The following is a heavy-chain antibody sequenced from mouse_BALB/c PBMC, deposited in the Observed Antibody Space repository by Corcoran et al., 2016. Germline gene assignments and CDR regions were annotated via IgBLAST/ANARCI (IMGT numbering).Heavy chain of an antibody. CDR3: AREPYAMDY. V-gene: IGHV9-3-1*01. CDR2: INTYTGEP. Sequence: QIQLVQSGPELKKPGETVKISCKASGYTFTNYGMNWVKQAPGKGLKWMGWINTYTGEPTYADDFKGRFAFSLETSASTAYLQINNLKNEDTANYFCAREPYAMDYWGQGTSVTVSS. J-gene: IGHJ4*01. CDR1: GYTFTNYG.